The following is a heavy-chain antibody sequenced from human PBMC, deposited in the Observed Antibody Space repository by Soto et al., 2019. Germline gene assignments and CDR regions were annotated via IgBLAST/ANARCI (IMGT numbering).Heavy chain of an antibody. CDR2: INPNSGGT. CDR3: ARPSYDFWSGYYPRYFDL. J-gene: IGHJ2*01. CDR1: GYTFTGYY. V-gene: IGHV1-2*02. D-gene: IGHD3-3*01. Sequence: QVQLVQSGAEVKKPGASVKVSCKASGYTFTGYYMHWVRQAPGQGLEWMGWINPNSGGTNYAQKFQGRVTMTRDTSLSTAYKELSRLRSDDTAVYYCARPSYDFWSGYYPRYFDLWGRGTLVTVSS.